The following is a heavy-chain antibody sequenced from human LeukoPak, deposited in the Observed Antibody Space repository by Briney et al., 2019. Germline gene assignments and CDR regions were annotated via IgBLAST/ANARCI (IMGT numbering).Heavy chain of an antibody. D-gene: IGHD3-9*01. Sequence: GGSLRLSCAASGFTFSSYEMNWVRQAPGKGLEWVSYISSSGSTIYYADSVKGQFTISRDNAKNSLYLQMNSLRAEDTAVYYCARVYYYDILTGYEDDDYWGQGTLVTVSS. CDR2: ISSSGSTI. V-gene: IGHV3-48*03. CDR3: ARVYYYDILTGYEDDDY. J-gene: IGHJ4*02. CDR1: GFTFSSYE.